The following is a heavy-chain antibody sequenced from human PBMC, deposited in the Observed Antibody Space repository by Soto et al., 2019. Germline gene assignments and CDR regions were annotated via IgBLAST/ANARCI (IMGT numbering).Heavy chain of an antibody. D-gene: IGHD1-26*01. CDR2: IYHTGST. V-gene: IGHV4-4*02. J-gene: IGHJ4*02. Sequence: LSLTCGVFGGSISNSNWWTWVRQPPGKGLEWIGEIYHTGSTNYNSSLMSRVTISLDKPNNQFSLKLSSVTAADTAVYYCAHRPIVGAAIWGQGTLVTVSS. CDR3: AHRPIVGAAI. CDR1: GGSISNSNW.